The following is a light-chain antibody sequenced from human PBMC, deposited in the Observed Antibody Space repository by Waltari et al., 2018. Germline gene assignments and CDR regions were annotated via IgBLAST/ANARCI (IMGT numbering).Light chain of an antibody. CDR2: GNS. CDR3: QSYDSSLSGYV. CDR1: SSNIWAGYD. Sequence: QSVLTQPPSVSGAPGQRVTISCTGSSSNIWAGYDVHWYQQLPGTAPKLLIYGNSKRPAGVPDRFYGSQYGTSASLAITGLQAEDEAYYYCQSYDSSLSGYVFGTGTKVTVL. V-gene: IGLV1-40*01. J-gene: IGLJ1*01.